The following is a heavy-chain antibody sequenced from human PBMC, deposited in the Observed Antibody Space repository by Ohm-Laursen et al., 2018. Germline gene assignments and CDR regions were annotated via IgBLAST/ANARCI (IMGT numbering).Heavy chain of an antibody. D-gene: IGHD5-18*01. J-gene: IGHJ4*02. V-gene: IGHV3-48*03. Sequence: SLRLSCSASGFTFNNHGMNWVRQAPGKGLEWVSYISSSGSTIYYADSVKGRFTISRDNAKNSLYLQMNSLRAEDTAVYYCASLTADYWGQGTLVTVSS. CDR1: GFTFNNHG. CDR2: ISSSGSTI. CDR3: ASLTADY.